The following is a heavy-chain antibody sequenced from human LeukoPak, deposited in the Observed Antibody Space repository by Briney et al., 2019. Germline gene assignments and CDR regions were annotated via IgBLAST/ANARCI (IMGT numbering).Heavy chain of an antibody. Sequence: PGGSLRLSCAASGFTFSGSEMNWVRQAPGKGLEWVSGISSSGGSIYYADSVQGRFTISGDNAKKSLHLQMNSLRAEDTAVYYCAAAGFDYWGQGTLVTVSA. CDR3: AAAGFDY. V-gene: IGHV3-48*03. J-gene: IGHJ4*02. CDR2: ISSSGGSI. CDR1: GFTFSGSE.